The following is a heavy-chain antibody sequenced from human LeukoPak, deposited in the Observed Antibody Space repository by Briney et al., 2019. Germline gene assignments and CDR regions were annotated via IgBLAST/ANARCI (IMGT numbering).Heavy chain of an antibody. V-gene: IGHV3-7*01. Sequence: GGSLRLSCAASGFTFSRNYMSWVRQAPGKGLEWVANIKQDGSEKYYVDSVKGRFTISRDNAKDSLYLQMNSLRTEDTAVYYCARDFWYYYDSSGFDAFDIWGQGTMVTVSS. CDR3: ARDFWYYYDSSGFDAFDI. CDR2: IKQDGSEK. CDR1: GFTFSRNY. J-gene: IGHJ3*02. D-gene: IGHD3-22*01.